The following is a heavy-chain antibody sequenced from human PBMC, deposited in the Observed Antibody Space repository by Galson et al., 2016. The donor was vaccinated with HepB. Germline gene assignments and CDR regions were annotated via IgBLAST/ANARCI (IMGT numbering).Heavy chain of an antibody. D-gene: IGHD6-19*01. CDR2: IXXXEDX. J-gene: IGHJ6*03. Sequence: SETLSLTCIVSGGSIXXXYYXXXIRXXPGXXXEWXXSIXXXEDXXXNPXXKSRVTIXVDTPKNQFSLRLDSVTAADTXLYYCATGIVVAGKYYYHYMDVWGXXTTXTXSS. CDR3: ATGIVVAGKYYYHYMDV. CDR1: GGSIXXXYY. V-gene: IGHV4-39*01.